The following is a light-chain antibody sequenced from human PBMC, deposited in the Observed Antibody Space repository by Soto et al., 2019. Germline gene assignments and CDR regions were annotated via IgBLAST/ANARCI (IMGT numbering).Light chain of an antibody. CDR1: QSISSW. CDR3: QQYENYWT. J-gene: IGKJ1*01. Sequence: DIQMTQSPSTLSATAGDRVTITCRARQSISSWLAWYQHKPGKAPKLLIYDASNLDSGVPSRFSGSGSGTEFSLTISNLQPDDCATYYCQQYENYWTFGQGTKVDIK. CDR2: DAS. V-gene: IGKV1-5*01.